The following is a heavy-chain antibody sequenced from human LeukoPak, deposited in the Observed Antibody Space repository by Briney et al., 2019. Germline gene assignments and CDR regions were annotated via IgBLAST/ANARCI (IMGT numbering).Heavy chain of an antibody. Sequence: SETLSLTCAVSGASINSYYWNWIRQSPTKGLEWIGYLYDSGSTTYNPSLKSRVTISVDTPKSQFSLRLSSLTAADTAVYFCAGLRGGNQYHRGMDVWGQGTTVTVSS. CDR3: AGLRGGNQYHRGMDV. CDR2: LYDSGST. D-gene: IGHD1-14*01. V-gene: IGHV4-59*01. J-gene: IGHJ6*02. CDR1: GASINSYY.